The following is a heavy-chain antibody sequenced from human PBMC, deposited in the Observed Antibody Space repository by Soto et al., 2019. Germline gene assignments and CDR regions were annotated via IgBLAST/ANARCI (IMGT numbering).Heavy chain of an antibody. V-gene: IGHV3-23*01. Sequence: GGSLRLSCAASGFTFSSYAMSWVRQAPGKGLEWVSAISGSGGSTYYADSVKGRFTISRDNSKNTLYLQMNSLRAEDTAVYYCAKAYGSIVVVPAADYWGQGTLVTVSS. CDR2: ISGSGGST. D-gene: IGHD2-2*01. J-gene: IGHJ4*02. CDR1: GFTFSSYA. CDR3: AKAYGSIVVVPAADY.